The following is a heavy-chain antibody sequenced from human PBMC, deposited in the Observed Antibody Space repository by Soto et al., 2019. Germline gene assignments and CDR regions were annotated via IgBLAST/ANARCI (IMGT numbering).Heavy chain of an antibody. V-gene: IGHV5-51*01. CDR1: GYSFTSYW. CDR3: ARAPSYYYDSSGLERGAFDI. J-gene: IGHJ3*02. Sequence: PGESLKISCKGSGYSFTSYWIGWVRQMPGKGLEWMGIIYPGDSDTRYSPSFQGQVTISADKSISTAYLQWSSLKASDTAMYYCARAPSYYYDSSGLERGAFDIWGQGTMVTVSS. CDR2: IYPGDSDT. D-gene: IGHD3-22*01.